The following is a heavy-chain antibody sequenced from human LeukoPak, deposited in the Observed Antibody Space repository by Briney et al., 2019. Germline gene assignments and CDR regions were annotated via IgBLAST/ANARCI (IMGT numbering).Heavy chain of an antibody. D-gene: IGHD3-22*01. CDR2: INWNGGST. CDR3: ARASRYYYDSSGYPRIHDAFDI. Sequence: GGSLRLSCAASGFTFSSYAMSWVRQAPGKGLEWVSGINWNGGSTGYADSVKGRFTISRDNAKNSLYLQMNSLRAEDTALYHCARASRYYYDSSGYPRIHDAFDIWGQGTMVTVSS. J-gene: IGHJ3*02. V-gene: IGHV3-20*01. CDR1: GFTFSSYA.